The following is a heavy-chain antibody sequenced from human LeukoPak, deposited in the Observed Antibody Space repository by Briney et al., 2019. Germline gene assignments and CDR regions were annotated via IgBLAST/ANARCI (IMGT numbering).Heavy chain of an antibody. Sequence: ASVKVSCKASGYTFIRYDINWVRQATGQGLEWMGWMNPNSGNTGYTQKFQGRVTITRDTSITTAYMELSSLRSEDTAVYYCARGIRGSSWSYFDYWGQGTLVTVSS. D-gene: IGHD6-13*01. J-gene: IGHJ4*02. CDR2: MNPNSGNT. CDR1: GYTFIRYD. CDR3: ARGIRGSSWSYFDY. V-gene: IGHV1-8*03.